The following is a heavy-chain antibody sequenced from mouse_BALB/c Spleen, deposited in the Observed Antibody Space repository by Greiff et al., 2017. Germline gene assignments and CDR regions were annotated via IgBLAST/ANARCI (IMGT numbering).Heavy chain of an antibody. Sequence: EVQGVESGGGLVQPGGSLKLSCAASGFDFSRYWMSWVRQAPGKGLEWIGEINPDSSTINYTPSLKDKFIISRDNAKNTLYLQMSKVRSEDTALYYCAKGVIYYGYDAWYFDVWGAGTTVTVSS. CDR1: GFDFSRYW. CDR3: AKGVIYYGYDAWYFDV. CDR2: INPDSSTI. J-gene: IGHJ1*01. V-gene: IGHV4-1*02. D-gene: IGHD2-2*01.